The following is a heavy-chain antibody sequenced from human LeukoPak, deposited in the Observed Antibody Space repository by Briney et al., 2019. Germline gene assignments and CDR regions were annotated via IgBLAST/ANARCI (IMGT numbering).Heavy chain of an antibody. CDR2: MRYDGSQN. V-gene: IGHV3-30*02. CDR1: GFSFSTYG. J-gene: IGHJ4*02. Sequence: GGSLRLSCAASGFSFSTYGMHWVRQAPGKGLEWVAFMRYDGSQNHLTDSVKGRFTVSRGDSRSTLYLQMDSLTVEDTAVYYCVKAVVGRISNFDFWGQGTLVTVSS. D-gene: IGHD1-26*01. CDR3: VKAVVGRISNFDF.